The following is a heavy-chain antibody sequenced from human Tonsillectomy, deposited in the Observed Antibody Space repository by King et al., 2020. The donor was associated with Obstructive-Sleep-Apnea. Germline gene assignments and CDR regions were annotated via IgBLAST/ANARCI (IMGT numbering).Heavy chain of an antibody. CDR3: ARDSGYSGYDD. Sequence: QVQLQESGPGLVKPSETLSLTCTVSDGSISSYYWSWIRQPPGKGLEWMGYIYRSGSTKYNPSLKSRVTLSVDTSKNQFSLKLSSVTAADTAVYYCARDSGYSGYDDWGQGTLVTVSS. D-gene: IGHD5-12*01. CDR2: IYRSGST. CDR1: DGSISSYY. J-gene: IGHJ4*02. V-gene: IGHV4-59*01.